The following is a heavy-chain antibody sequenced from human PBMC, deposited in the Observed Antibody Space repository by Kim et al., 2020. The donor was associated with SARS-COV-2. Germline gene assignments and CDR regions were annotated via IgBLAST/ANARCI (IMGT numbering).Heavy chain of an antibody. CDR1: GFTFSSYG. V-gene: IGHV3-33*01. Sequence: GGSLRLSCAASGFTFSSYGMHWVRQAPGKGLEWVAVIWYDGSNKYYADSVKGRFTISRDNSKNTLYLQMNSLRAEDTAVYYCARGEGGWAGGYSPSFDIWGQGTMVTVSS. J-gene: IGHJ3*02. CDR2: IWYDGSNK. D-gene: IGHD6-19*01. CDR3: ARGEGGWAGGYSPSFDI.